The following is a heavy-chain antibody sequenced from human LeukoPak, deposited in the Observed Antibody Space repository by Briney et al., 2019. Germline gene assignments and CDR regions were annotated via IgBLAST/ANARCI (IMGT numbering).Heavy chain of an antibody. J-gene: IGHJ3*02. Sequence: SETLSLTCTVSGGSISNYYWTWIRQPAGKGLEWIGRIYASGSTNYNPSLNSRVIMSVDMSKNQFSLNLSSVTAADTAVYYCARDGPWDAFDIWGQGTMVTVSS. CDR2: IYASGST. CDR3: ARDGPWDAFDI. V-gene: IGHV4-4*07. CDR1: GGSISNYY.